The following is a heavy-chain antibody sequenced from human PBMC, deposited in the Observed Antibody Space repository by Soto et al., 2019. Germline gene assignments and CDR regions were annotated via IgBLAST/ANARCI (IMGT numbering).Heavy chain of an antibody. D-gene: IGHD4-4*01. CDR2: INPNSGGT. V-gene: IGHV1-2*04. CDR3: ARKSLSNFNWFDP. J-gene: IGHJ5*02. Sequence: GASVKVSCKASGGTFSSYAISWVRQAPGQGLEWMGWINPNSGGTNYAQKFQGWVTMTRDTSISTAYMELSRLRSDDTAVYYCARKSLSNFNWFDPWGQGTLVTVSS. CDR1: GGTFSSYA.